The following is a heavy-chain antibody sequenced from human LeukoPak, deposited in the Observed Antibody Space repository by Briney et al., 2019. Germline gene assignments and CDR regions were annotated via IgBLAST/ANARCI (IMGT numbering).Heavy chain of an antibody. D-gene: IGHD3-10*01. CDR1: GGSISSYF. CDR2: IYSSGST. J-gene: IGHJ5*02. V-gene: IGHV4-4*07. CDR3: AREGYGSGSYPNWFDP. Sequence: KPSETLSLTCTVSGGSISSYFWSWIRQPAGKGLEWIGRIYSSGSTYYNPSLKSRVTISVDTSKNQFSLKLSSVTAADTAVYYCAREGYGSGSYPNWFDPWGQGTLVTVSS.